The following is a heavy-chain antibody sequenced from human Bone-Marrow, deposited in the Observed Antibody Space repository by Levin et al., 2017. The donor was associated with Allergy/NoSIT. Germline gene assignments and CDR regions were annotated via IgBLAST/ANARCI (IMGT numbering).Heavy chain of an antibody. CDR1: GGSISSGGYS. V-gene: IGHV4-30-2*01. J-gene: IGHJ4*02. CDR2: IYHSGST. CDR3: ARVSRYYDSSGYYWGTFDY. D-gene: IGHD3-22*01. Sequence: PSETLSLTCAVSGGSISSGGYSWSWIRQPPGKGLEWIGYIYHSGSTYYNPSLKSRVTISVDRSKNQFSLKLSSVTAADTAVYYCARVSRYYDSSGYYWGTFDYWGQGTLVTVSS.